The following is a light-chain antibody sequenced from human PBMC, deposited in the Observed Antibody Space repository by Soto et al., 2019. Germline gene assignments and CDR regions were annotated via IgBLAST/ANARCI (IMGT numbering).Light chain of an antibody. CDR1: SSDVGGYNL. V-gene: IGLV2-14*01. CDR2: EVS. J-gene: IGLJ1*01. Sequence: QSVLPQPASVSGSPGQSITIPCTGTSSDVGGYNLVSWYQQHPGKAPKLMIYEVSNRPSGVSNRFSGSKSGNTASLTISGLQAEDEADYFCSSYSSSSTFYVFGTGTKVTVL. CDR3: SSYSSSSTFYV.